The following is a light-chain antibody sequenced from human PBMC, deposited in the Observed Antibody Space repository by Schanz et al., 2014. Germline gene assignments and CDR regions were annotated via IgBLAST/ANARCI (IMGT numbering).Light chain of an antibody. CDR3: QQYGSSPLT. V-gene: IGKV3-15*01. CDR2: AAS. CDR1: QSVSSS. J-gene: IGKJ1*01. Sequence: EIVMTQSPATLSVSPGERATLSCRASQSVSSSLAWYQQKPGQAPRLLIYAASTRATGIPARFSGSGSGTEFTLTISSLQSEDFAVYYCQQYGSSPLTFGQGTKVEIK.